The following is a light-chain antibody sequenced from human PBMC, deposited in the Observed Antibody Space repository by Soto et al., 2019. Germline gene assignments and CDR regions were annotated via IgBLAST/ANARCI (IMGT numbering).Light chain of an antibody. J-gene: IGLJ1*01. CDR2: EVS. V-gene: IGLV2-8*01. CDR3: TSYGGRNNPSV. Sequence: QSALTQPPSASGSPGQSVTISCTGTSSDVGGYNYVSWYQQYPGKAPKLMIYEVSKRPSGVPDRFSGSKSGNTASLTVSGLQPEDEADYYCTSYGGRNNPSVFGTGTKVTXL. CDR1: SSDVGGYNY.